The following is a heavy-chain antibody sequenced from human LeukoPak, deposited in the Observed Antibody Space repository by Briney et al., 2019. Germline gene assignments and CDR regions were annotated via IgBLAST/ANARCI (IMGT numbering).Heavy chain of an antibody. CDR2: ISSSSSTI. J-gene: IGHJ4*02. V-gene: IGHV3-48*04. Sequence: GGSLRLSCAASGFTFSSYSMNWVRQAPGKGLEWVSYISSSSSTIYYADSVKGRFTISRDNAKNSLYLQMNSLRAEDTAVYYCARDSGSYGARFDYWGQGTLVTVSS. CDR1: GFTFSSYS. CDR3: ARDSGSYGARFDY. D-gene: IGHD1-26*01.